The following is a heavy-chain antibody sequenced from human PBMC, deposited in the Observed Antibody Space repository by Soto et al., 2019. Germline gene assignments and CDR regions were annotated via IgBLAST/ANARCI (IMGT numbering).Heavy chain of an antibody. CDR2: IYPGDSDT. CDR3: AISRTINSVDSSYMDV. CDR1: GYSFTSYW. J-gene: IGHJ6*03. Sequence: GESLKISCKGSGYSFTSYWIGWVRQMPGKGLEWMGIIYPGDSDTRYSPSFQGQVTISADKSISTAYLQWSSLKASDTAMYYCAISRTINSVDSSYMDVWGKGTTVPVPS. V-gene: IGHV5-51*01. D-gene: IGHD5-12*01.